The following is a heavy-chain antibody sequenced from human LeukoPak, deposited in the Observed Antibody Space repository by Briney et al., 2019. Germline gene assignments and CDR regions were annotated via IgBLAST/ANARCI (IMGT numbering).Heavy chain of an antibody. CDR2: IKSKTDGGTT. D-gene: IGHD2-15*01. CDR3: AKVVIYCSGGSCQIDY. V-gene: IGHV3-15*01. CDR1: GFTFSNAW. Sequence: AGGSLRLSCAASGFTFSNAWMSWVRQAPGKGLEWVGRIKSKTDGGTTDYAAPVKGRFTISRDDSKNTLYLQMNSLKTEDTAVYYCAKVVIYCSGGSCQIDYWGQGTLVTVSS. J-gene: IGHJ4*02.